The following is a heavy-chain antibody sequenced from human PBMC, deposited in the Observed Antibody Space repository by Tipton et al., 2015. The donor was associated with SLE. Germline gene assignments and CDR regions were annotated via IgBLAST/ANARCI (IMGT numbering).Heavy chain of an antibody. CDR1: GFLLSSYS. V-gene: IGHV3-48*04. CDR3: ARAPYHRPFDL. D-gene: IGHD2-21*01. CDR2: ISSVSNTI. Sequence: SLRLSCEASGFLLSSYSLNWVRQAPGKGLEWISYISSVSNTIYYADAVKGRFTISRDNAKNSLYLQMDSLRVEDTAMYYCARAPYHRPFDLWGQGTLVTVSS. J-gene: IGHJ4*02.